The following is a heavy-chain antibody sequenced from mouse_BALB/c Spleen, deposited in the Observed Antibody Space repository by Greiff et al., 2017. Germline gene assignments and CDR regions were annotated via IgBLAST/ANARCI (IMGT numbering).Heavy chain of an antibody. CDR2: ISSGGST. CDR1: GFTFSSYA. Sequence: VQLKESGGGLVKPGGSLKLSCAASGFTFSSYAMSWVRQTPEKRLEWVASISSGGSTYYPDSVKGRFTISRDNARNILYLQMSSLRSEDTAMYYCARGGYGSSTWCAYWGQGTLVTVAA. D-gene: IGHD1-1*01. V-gene: IGHV5-6-5*01. J-gene: IGHJ3*01. CDR3: ARGGYGSSTWCAY.